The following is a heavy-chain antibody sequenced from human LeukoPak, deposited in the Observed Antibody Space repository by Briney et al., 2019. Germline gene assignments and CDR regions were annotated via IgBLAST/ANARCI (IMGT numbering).Heavy chain of an antibody. CDR2: IYHSGST. CDR3: ARGAPEHDAFDI. CDR1: GYSISSGYY. J-gene: IGHJ3*02. D-gene: IGHD1-14*01. Sequence: SETLSLTCTVSGYSISSGYYWGWIRQPPGKRLEWIGSIYHSGSTYYNPSLKSRVTISVDTCKNQFSLKLSSVTAADTAVYYCARGAPEHDAFDIWGQGTMVTVSS. V-gene: IGHV4-38-2*02.